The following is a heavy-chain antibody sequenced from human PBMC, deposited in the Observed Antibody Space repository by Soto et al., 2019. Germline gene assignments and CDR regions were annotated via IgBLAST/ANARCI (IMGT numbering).Heavy chain of an antibody. CDR2: IHYTGRT. D-gene: IGHD6-13*01. Sequence: TLSLTCSVSGGSINSGAYYWSWIRHYPGKGREWIGYIHYTGRTYYNPSLESRATISVDTSKKHFSLKLSSVTAADTAVYYCARVSATGTRWFDPCGQGTLVTVS. CDR3: ARVSATGTRWFDP. V-gene: IGHV4-31*03. J-gene: IGHJ5*02. CDR1: GGSINSGAYY.